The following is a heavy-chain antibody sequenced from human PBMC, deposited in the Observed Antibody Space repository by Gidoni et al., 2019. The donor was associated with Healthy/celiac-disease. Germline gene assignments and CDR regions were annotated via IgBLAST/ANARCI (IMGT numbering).Heavy chain of an antibody. Sequence: EVQLVESGGGLVQPGGSLRLSCAASGFTFSSYCMSWVRQAPGRGREWVANIKQDGSEKDYVDSVKGRFTISRDNAKNSLYLQMNSLRAEDTAVYYCARDQRDSSSWYVSWKASPVDYWGQGTLVTVSS. CDR3: ARDQRDSSSWYVSWKASPVDY. D-gene: IGHD6-13*01. CDR2: IKQDGSEK. V-gene: IGHV3-7*03. J-gene: IGHJ4*02. CDR1: GFTFSSYC.